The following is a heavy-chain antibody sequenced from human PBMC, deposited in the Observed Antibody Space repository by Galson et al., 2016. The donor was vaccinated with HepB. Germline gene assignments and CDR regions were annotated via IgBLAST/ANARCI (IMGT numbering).Heavy chain of an antibody. V-gene: IGHV2-5*02. CDR3: AHLPTFYYDSSGLRVAEYFQH. CDR1: GFSLSTSGVG. D-gene: IGHD3-22*01. CDR2: IYWDGDK. Sequence: ALVKPTQTLTLTCTFSGFSLSTSGVGVGWIRQPPGKALEWLALIYWDGDKRYSPSLKNSLTITKDTSKNQVVLTMTNMDPVDTATYYCAHLPTFYYDSSGLRVAEYFQHWGQGTLVTVSS. J-gene: IGHJ1*01.